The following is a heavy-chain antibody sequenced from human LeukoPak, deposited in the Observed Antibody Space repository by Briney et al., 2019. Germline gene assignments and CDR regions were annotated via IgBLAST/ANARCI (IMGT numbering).Heavy chain of an antibody. V-gene: IGHV1-69*06. Sequence: SVKVSCKASGGTFSSYAISWVRQAPGQGLEWMGGIIPIFGTANYAQKFQGRVTITADKSTSTAYMELSSLRSEDTAVYYCARVPAPEYYYGSGRAGDYWGQGTLVTVSS. CDR3: ARVPAPEYYYGSGRAGDY. D-gene: IGHD3-10*01. J-gene: IGHJ4*02. CDR2: IIPIFGTA. CDR1: GGTFSSYA.